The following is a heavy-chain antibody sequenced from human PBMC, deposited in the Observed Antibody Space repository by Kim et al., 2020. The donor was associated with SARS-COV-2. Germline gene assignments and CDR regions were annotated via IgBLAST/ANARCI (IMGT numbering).Heavy chain of an antibody. D-gene: IGHD3-3*01. CDR2: ISGDGGST. V-gene: IGHV3-43*02. CDR1: GFTFDDYA. CDR3: VKDIFNNDFWSGADY. Sequence: GGSLRLSCAVSGFTFDDYAMHWVRQAPGKGLEWVSLISGDGGSTYYADSVKGRFTISRDNSKNSLYLQMNSLRTEDTALYYCVKDIFNNDFWSGADYWGQGTLVTVSS. J-gene: IGHJ4*02.